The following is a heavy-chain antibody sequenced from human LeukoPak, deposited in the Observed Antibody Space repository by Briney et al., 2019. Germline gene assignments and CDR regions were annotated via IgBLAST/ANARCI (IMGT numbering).Heavy chain of an antibody. CDR2: IIPIFGTA. CDR3: ARGGIAAAGISDDY. D-gene: IGHD6-13*01. Sequence: GASVKVSCKASGYTFTSYGISWVRQAPGQGLEWMGRIIPIFGTANYAQKFQGRVTITTDESTSTAYMELSSLRSEDTAVYYCARGGIAAAGISDDYWGQGTLVTVSS. J-gene: IGHJ4*02. CDR1: GYTFTSYG. V-gene: IGHV1-69*05.